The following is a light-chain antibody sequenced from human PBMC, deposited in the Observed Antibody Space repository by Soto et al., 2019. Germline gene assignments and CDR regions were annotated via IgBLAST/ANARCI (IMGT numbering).Light chain of an antibody. CDR1: QSVLYSSNNKNY. Sequence: DIVLTQSPDSLVVSLGERATINCKSSQSVLYSSNNKNYLAWYQQKPGQPPKLLIYWASTRESGVPDRFRGSGSGTDFTLTISSLQAEDVAVYYCQQYYTTPPMYTFGQGTKLEIK. V-gene: IGKV4-1*01. CDR3: QQYYTTPPMYT. J-gene: IGKJ2*01. CDR2: WAS.